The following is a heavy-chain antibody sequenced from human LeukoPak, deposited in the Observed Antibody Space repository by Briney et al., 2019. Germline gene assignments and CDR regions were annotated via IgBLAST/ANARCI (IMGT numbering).Heavy chain of an antibody. Sequence: GASVKVSCKASGYTFTSYAMNWVRQAPGQGLEWMGWINTNTGNPTYAQGFTGRFVFSLDTSVSTAYLQISSLKAEDTAVYYCARAHLNYDYVWGSYRLYDYHIFDYWGQGTLVTVSS. CDR1: GYTFTSYA. D-gene: IGHD3-16*02. V-gene: IGHV7-4-1*02. CDR3: ARAHLNYDYVWGSYRLYDYHIFDY. CDR2: INTNTGNP. J-gene: IGHJ4*02.